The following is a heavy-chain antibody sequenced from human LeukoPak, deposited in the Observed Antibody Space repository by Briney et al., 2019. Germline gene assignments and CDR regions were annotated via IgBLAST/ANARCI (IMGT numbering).Heavy chain of an antibody. D-gene: IGHD3-16*01. J-gene: IGHJ3*02. CDR1: GFTFSSYW. V-gene: IGHV3-74*01. CDR3: AREPITSGGNDAFDI. Sequence: GGSLRLSCAASGFTFSSYWMHWVRQAPGKGLVWVSRINSDGSSTSYADSVKGRFTISRDNAKNTLYLQMNSLRAEDTAVFYCAREPITSGGNDAFDIWGQGTMVTVSS. CDR2: INSDGSST.